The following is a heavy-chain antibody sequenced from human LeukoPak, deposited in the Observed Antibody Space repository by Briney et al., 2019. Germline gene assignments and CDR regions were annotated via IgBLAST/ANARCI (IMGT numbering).Heavy chain of an antibody. D-gene: IGHD3-10*01. V-gene: IGHV1-2*02. CDR2: ISPNTGDT. J-gene: IGHJ4*02. Sequence: ASVKVSCKASGGTFSSYAISWVRQAPGQGLEWMGWISPNTGDTHSAQKFQGRVTMTRDTSITTAYMELTRLRSDDTAVYYCARVGEDHWGQGTLVTVSS. CDR1: GGTFSSYA. CDR3: ARVGEDH.